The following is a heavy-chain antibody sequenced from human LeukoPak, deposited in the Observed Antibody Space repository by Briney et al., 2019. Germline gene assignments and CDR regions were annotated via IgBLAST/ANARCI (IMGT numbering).Heavy chain of an antibody. CDR2: IYYSGST. D-gene: IGHD2-15*01. CDR3: ARLRLVAANRYFDY. Sequence: SETLSPTCTVSGGSISSYYWSWIRQPPGKGLEWIGYIYYSGSTNYNPSLKSRVTISVDTSKNQFSLKLSSVTAADTAVYYCARLRLVAANRYFDYWGQGTLVTVSS. J-gene: IGHJ4*02. CDR1: GGSISSYY. V-gene: IGHV4-59*01.